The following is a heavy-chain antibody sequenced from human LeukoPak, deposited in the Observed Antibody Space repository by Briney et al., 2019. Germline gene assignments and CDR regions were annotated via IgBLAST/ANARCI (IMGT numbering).Heavy chain of an antibody. V-gene: IGHV1-2*02. J-gene: IGHJ4*02. Sequence: ASVKVSCKASGYTFTGYYMHWVRQAPGQGLEWMGWINPNSGGTNYAQKFQGRVTMTRNTSINTAYMELSRLRSDDTAVYYCARVRRLRGGATPPDYWGQGTLVTVSS. CDR2: INPNSGGT. CDR3: ARVRRLRGGATPPDY. D-gene: IGHD1-26*01. CDR1: GYTFTGYY.